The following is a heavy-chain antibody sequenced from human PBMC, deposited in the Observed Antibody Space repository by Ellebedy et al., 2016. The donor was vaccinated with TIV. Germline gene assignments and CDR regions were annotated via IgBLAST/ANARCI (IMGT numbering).Heavy chain of an antibody. Sequence: PGGSLRLSCAASGFSFRSYWMSWVRQAPGKGLEWVANIYQDGSDQYYVDSVKGRFTISRDNANKSLVLQMNSLRVEDTAVYYCARRGSYGDYAVQINSWFDSWGQGTLVTVSS. CDR1: GFSFRSYW. D-gene: IGHD4-17*01. CDR3: ARRGSYGDYAVQINSWFDS. V-gene: IGHV3-7*01. J-gene: IGHJ5*01. CDR2: IYQDGSDQ.